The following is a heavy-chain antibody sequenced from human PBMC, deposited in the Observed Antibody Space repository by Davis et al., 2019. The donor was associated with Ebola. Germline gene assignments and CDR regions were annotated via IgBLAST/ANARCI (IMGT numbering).Heavy chain of an antibody. CDR3: ARDRAGSGLPFDP. D-gene: IGHD3-10*01. V-gene: IGHV3-11*01. J-gene: IGHJ5*02. CDR1: GFTFSDYF. CDR2: ISNSGLTI. Sequence: GESLKISCETSGFTFSDYFMSWIRQAPGKGLEWIASISNSGLTIEYAASPQGRFTISRVNAENTLYLQMNSLGAEDTAVHYCARDRAGSGLPFDPWGQGTLVTVSS.